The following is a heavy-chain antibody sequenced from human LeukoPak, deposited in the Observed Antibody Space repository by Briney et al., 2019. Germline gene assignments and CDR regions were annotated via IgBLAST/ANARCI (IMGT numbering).Heavy chain of an antibody. J-gene: IGHJ3*02. V-gene: IGHV1-46*01. CDR2: NPSGGST. CDR3: ASQSQNYYGSVYAFDI. D-gene: IGHD3-10*01. Sequence: NPSGGSTSYAQKFQGRVTMTRNTSISTAYMELSSLRSEDTAVYYCASQSQNYYGSVYAFDIWGQGTMVTVSS.